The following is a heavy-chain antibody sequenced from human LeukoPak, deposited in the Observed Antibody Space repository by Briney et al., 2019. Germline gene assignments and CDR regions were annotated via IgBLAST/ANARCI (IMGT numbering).Heavy chain of an antibody. V-gene: IGHV1-8*02. J-gene: IGHJ4*02. CDR1: GGTFSSYA. Sequence: ASVKVSCKASGGTFSSYAIIWVRQATGQGLEWMGWMNPNSGNTGYAQKFQGRVTMTRNTSISTAYMELSSLRSEDTAVYYCASRYGSGSQYFDYWGQGTLVTVSS. CDR3: ASRYGSGSQYFDY. CDR2: MNPNSGNT. D-gene: IGHD3-10*01.